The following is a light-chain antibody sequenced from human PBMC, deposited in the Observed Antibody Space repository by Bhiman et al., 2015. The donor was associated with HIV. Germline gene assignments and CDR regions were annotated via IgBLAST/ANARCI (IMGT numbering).Light chain of an antibody. Sequence: QSALTQPASVSGSPGHSITVSCTGTGSDIGGYDYVSWYQQHPGKAPKLIIYDVYERPSGVSDRFSGSKSGYTVSLTISGLRAEDEADYYCCSYAGSDTLEVFGGGTKLTVL. CDR3: CSYAGSDTLEV. CDR1: GSDIGGYDY. J-gene: IGLJ2*01. CDR2: DVY. V-gene: IGLV2-23*02.